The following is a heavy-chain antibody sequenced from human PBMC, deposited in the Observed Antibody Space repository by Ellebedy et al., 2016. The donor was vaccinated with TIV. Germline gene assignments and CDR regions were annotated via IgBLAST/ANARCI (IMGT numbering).Heavy chain of an antibody. CDR1: GGSISNYY. CDR2: IYSSGST. J-gene: IGHJ3*02. V-gene: IGHV4-59*01. Sequence: SETLSLTXTVSGGSISNYYWTWIRQPPGKGLEWIGYIYSSGSTNYNPSLKSRVTISVDTSKNQFSLNLNSVTAADTAVYYCARRGQMEILRNAFEIWGQGTMVIVS. CDR3: ARRGQMEILRNAFEI. D-gene: IGHD5-24*01.